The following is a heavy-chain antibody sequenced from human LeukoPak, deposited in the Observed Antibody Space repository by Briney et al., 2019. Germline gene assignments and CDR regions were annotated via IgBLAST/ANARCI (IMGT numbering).Heavy chain of an antibody. CDR2: ISAYNGNT. Sequence: ASVTVSCKASGYTFTSHGSSWLRQAPGQGREWMGWISAYNGNTNYAQKLQGRVTMTTDTSTSTAYMELRSLRSDDTAVYYCARDLDYYGSGKNGMDVWGQGTTVTVSS. V-gene: IGHV1-18*01. J-gene: IGHJ6*02. CDR3: ARDLDYYGSGKNGMDV. CDR1: GYTFTSHG. D-gene: IGHD3-10*01.